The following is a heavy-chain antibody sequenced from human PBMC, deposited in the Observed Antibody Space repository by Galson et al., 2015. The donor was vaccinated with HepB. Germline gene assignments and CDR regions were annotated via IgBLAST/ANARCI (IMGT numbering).Heavy chain of an antibody. Sequence: SLRLSCAASGFTVGDYAMSWFRQTPGRGLEWVAFIRSKGFGGTSEYAASVKGRFTNSRDDSKSIVYLQMNSLKIEDTAVYYCSRVSEYNYENSFDYWGQGTLVTVSS. CDR2: IRSKGFGGTS. V-gene: IGHV3-49*03. D-gene: IGHD3-22*01. CDR1: GFTVGDYA. CDR3: SRVSEYNYENSFDY. J-gene: IGHJ4*02.